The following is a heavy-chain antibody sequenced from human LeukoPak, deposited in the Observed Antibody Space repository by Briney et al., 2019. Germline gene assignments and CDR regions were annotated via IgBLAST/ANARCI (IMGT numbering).Heavy chain of an antibody. CDR1: GASIASGEYY. CDR2: VTYTGIT. J-gene: IGHJ4*02. D-gene: IGHD3-22*01. V-gene: IGHV4-30-4*01. Sequence: PSETQSLTCTVSGASIASGEYYCSWIRQPPGKGLEWIGYVTYTGITNYNPSLSSRVSTSVDTSKNQFSLNLRSVTAADTAVYYCAKDLYDSSAYFLGNDYWGQGTLVTVSS. CDR3: AKDLYDSSAYFLGNDY.